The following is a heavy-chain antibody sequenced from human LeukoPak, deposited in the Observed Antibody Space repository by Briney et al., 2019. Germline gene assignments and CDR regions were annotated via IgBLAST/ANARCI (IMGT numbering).Heavy chain of an antibody. Sequence: SETLSLTCTVSGGSISSSSYYWGWIRQPPGKGLEWIGEINHSGSTNYNPSLKSRVTISVDTSKNQFSLKLSSVTAADTAVYYCARYTHWLALFDYWGQGTLVTVSS. CDR3: ARYTHWLALFDY. CDR2: INHSGST. J-gene: IGHJ4*02. CDR1: GGSISSSSYY. V-gene: IGHV4-39*07. D-gene: IGHD6-19*01.